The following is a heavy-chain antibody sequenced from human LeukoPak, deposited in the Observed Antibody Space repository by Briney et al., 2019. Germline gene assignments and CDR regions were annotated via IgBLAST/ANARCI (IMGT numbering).Heavy chain of an antibody. CDR1: RYTFTSYD. Sequence: GASVKVSCKASRYTFTSYDINWVRQATGQGLEWMGWMNPNSGNTGYAQKFQGRVTITRNTSISTAYMELSSLRSEDTAVYYCARVPFSSSRMNWFDPWGQGTLVTVSS. J-gene: IGHJ5*02. V-gene: IGHV1-8*03. CDR2: MNPNSGNT. D-gene: IGHD6-6*01. CDR3: ARVPFSSSRMNWFDP.